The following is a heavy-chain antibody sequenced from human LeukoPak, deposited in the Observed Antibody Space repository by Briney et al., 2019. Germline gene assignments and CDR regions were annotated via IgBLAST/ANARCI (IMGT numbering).Heavy chain of an antibody. CDR3: AKDMFPHYYDSSGLDY. V-gene: IGHV3-9*03. D-gene: IGHD3-22*01. Sequence: GGSLRLSCAASGFTFDDYAMHWVRQAPGKGLEWVSGMSWNSGSIGYADSVKGRFTISRDNAKNSLYLQMNSLRAEDMALYYCAKDMFPHYYDSSGLDYWGQGTLVTVSS. CDR1: GFTFDDYA. J-gene: IGHJ4*02. CDR2: MSWNSGSI.